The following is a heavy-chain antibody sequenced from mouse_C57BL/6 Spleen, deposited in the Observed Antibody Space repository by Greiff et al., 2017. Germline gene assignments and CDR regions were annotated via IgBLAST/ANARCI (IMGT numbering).Heavy chain of an antibody. D-gene: IGHD1-1*01. V-gene: IGHV1-82*01. Sequence: QVQLQQSGPELVKPGASVKISCKASGYAFSSSWMNWVKQRPGKGLEWIGRIYPGDGDTNYNGKFKGKATLTADKSSSTAYMQLSSLTSEDSAVXFCAREDGSSYFDYWGQGTTLTVSS. CDR3: AREDGSSYFDY. CDR1: GYAFSSSW. CDR2: IYPGDGDT. J-gene: IGHJ2*01.